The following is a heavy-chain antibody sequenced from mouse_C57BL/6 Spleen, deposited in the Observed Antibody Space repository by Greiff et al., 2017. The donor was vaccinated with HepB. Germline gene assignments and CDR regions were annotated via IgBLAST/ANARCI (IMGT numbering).Heavy chain of an antibody. Sequence: QVQLQQPGAELVKPGASVKLSCKASGYTFTSYWMHWVKQRPGQGLEWIGMIHPNSGSTNYNEKFKSKATLTVDKSSSTAYMQLSSLTSEDSAVYYGAREGDLLDYAMDYWGQGTSVTVSS. CDR1: GYTFTSYW. D-gene: IGHD2-1*01. V-gene: IGHV1-64*01. J-gene: IGHJ4*01. CDR3: AREGDLLDYAMDY. CDR2: IHPNSGST.